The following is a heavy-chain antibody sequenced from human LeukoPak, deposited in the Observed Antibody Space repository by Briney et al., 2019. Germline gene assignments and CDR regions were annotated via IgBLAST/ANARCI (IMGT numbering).Heavy chain of an antibody. Sequence: GGSLRLSCAASGFTFSSYEMHWVRQAPGKGLEWVAVILHDGSNKYHADSVKGRFTISRDNSKKTLYLQMNNLTSEDTAVYYCAKDRYGSGSNWFDPWGQGTLVTVSS. J-gene: IGHJ5*02. D-gene: IGHD3-10*01. CDR3: AKDRYGSGSNWFDP. V-gene: IGHV3-30*18. CDR1: GFTFSSYE. CDR2: ILHDGSNK.